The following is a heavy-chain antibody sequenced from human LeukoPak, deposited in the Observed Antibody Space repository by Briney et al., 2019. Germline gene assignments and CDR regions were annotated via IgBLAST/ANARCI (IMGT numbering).Heavy chain of an antibody. V-gene: IGHV4-34*01. CDR2: INHSGST. Sequence: PSETLSLTCAVYGGSFSGYYWGWIRQPPGKGLEWIGEINHSGSTNYNPSLKSRVTISVDTSKNQFSLKLSSVTAADTAVYYCARAQKYCSSTSCYYYYYYMDVWGKGTTVTVSS. D-gene: IGHD2-2*01. CDR3: ARAQKYCSSTSCYYYYYYMDV. J-gene: IGHJ6*03. CDR1: GGSFSGYY.